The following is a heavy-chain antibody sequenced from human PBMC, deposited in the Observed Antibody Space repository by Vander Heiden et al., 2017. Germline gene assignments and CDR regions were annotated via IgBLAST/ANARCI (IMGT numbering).Heavy chain of an antibody. CDR1: GGHISSSRYY. CDR2: IYYSGST. CDR3: ARQVGDVWGSYRPYYFDY. Sequence: QLQLQESGPGLVKPSETLSITCTVSGGHISSSRYYWGWIRQPPGKGLEWIGSIYYSGSTYYNPSLKSRVTISVDTSKNQFSLKLSSVTAADTAVYYCARQVGDVWGSYRPYYFDYWGQGTLVTVSS. V-gene: IGHV4-39*01. D-gene: IGHD3-16*02. J-gene: IGHJ4*02.